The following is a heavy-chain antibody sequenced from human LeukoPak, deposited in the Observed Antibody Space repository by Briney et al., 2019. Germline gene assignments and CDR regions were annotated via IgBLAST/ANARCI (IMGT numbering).Heavy chain of an antibody. Sequence: GGSLRLSCAASGFTVSSNYMSWVRQAPGKGLEWVSVIYSGGSTYYADSVKGRFTISRDNSKNTLYLQMNSLRAEDTAVYYCARDRGVGYSYGPSYYFDYWGQGTLVTVSS. CDR2: IYSGGST. CDR3: ARDRGVGYSYGPSYYFDY. V-gene: IGHV3-53*01. D-gene: IGHD5-18*01. CDR1: GFTVSSNY. J-gene: IGHJ4*02.